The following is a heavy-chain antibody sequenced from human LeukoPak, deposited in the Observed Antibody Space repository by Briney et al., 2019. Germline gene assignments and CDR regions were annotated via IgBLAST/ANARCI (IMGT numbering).Heavy chain of an antibody. D-gene: IGHD1-26*01. CDR1: GYSFTRYW. J-gene: IGHJ4*02. V-gene: IGHV5-51*01. CDR2: IYPGDSDT. Sequence: GESLNISCKGSGYSFTRYWIGWLRQMPGKGLEWMVIIYPGDSDTRYSPSFQGQVTISADKSISTAYLQWSSLKASDTAMYYCARVHSGSYLWDTLDYWGQGTLVTVSS. CDR3: ARVHSGSYLWDTLDY.